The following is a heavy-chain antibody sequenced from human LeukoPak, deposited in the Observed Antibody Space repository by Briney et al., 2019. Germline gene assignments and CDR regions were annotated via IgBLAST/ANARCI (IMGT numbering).Heavy chain of an antibody. CDR2: ISSSSSYI. CDR3: AGHTELDY. V-gene: IGHV3-21*01. D-gene: IGHD1-26*01. J-gene: IGHJ4*02. CDR1: GFTFSSYS. Sequence: PGGSLRLSCAASGFTFSSYSMNWVRQAPGKGLEWVSSISSSSSYIYYADSVKGRFTISRDNAKTSLYPQMNSLRAEDTAIYYCAGHTELDYWGQGTLVTVSS.